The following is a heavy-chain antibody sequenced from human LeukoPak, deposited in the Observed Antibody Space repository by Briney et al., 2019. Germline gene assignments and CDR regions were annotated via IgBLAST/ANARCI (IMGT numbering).Heavy chain of an antibody. Sequence: PGGSLRLSCAASGFTFSYYGMHWVRQAPGKGLEWVSFISFDGSNKYYADSVKGRFAISRDNSENTLYLRMNGLRGEDTALYYCAKPYYDFWSAYSGGGSMNVWGQGTTVTVSS. V-gene: IGHV3-30*18. CDR1: GFTFSYYG. CDR3: AKPYYDFWSAYSGGGSMNV. J-gene: IGHJ6*02. CDR2: ISFDGSNK. D-gene: IGHD3-3*01.